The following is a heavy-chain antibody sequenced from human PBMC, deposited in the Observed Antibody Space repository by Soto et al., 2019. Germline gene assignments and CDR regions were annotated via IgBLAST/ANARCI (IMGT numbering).Heavy chain of an antibody. CDR2: ISYDGSNK. CDR1: GFTFSSYG. D-gene: IGHD6-19*01. CDR3: VKDGSSGWPYYYGMDV. Sequence: GGSLRLSCAASGFTFSSYGMHWVRQAPGKGLEWVAVISYDGSNKYYADSLKGRFTVSRDNSKNTLYLQMSSLRAEDTAVYYCVKDGSSGWPYYYGMDVWGQGPRSPSP. J-gene: IGHJ6*02. V-gene: IGHV3-30*18.